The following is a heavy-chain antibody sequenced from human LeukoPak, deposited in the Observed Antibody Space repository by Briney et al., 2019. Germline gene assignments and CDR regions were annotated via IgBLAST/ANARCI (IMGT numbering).Heavy chain of an antibody. J-gene: IGHJ3*02. Sequence: GALRLSCAASGFTFSSYSMNWVRQAPGKGLEWVSAISGSGGSTYYADSVKGRFTISRGNSKNTLCLQMNSLRAEDTAVYYCAKRGPSWFGELLGAFDIWGQGTMVTVSS. CDR1: GFTFSSYS. V-gene: IGHV3-23*01. CDR2: ISGSGGST. D-gene: IGHD3-10*01. CDR3: AKRGPSWFGELLGAFDI.